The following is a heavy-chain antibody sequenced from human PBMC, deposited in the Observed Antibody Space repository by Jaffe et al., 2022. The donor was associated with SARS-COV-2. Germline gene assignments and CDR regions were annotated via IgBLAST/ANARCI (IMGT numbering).Heavy chain of an antibody. CDR2: IYPGDSDT. V-gene: IGHV5-51*01. CDR3: VRPVGVYESHIHYISRFDL. J-gene: IGHJ4*02. CDR1: GYTFTSWW. Sequence: DVRLVQSGAEVKKPGDSLRISCKTSGYTFTSWWIGWVRQRPGKGLEWMGNIYPGDSDTRYSPSFQGQVTISADKSSTTAYLQWNSLKASDTAMYYCVRPVGVYESHIHYISRFDLWGQGTLVNVSS. D-gene: IGHD2-21*01.